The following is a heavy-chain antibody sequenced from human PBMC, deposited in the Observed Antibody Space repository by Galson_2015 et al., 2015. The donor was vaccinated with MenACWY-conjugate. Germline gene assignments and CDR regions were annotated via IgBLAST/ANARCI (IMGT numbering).Heavy chain of an antibody. D-gene: IGHD6-25*01. J-gene: IGHJ2*01. V-gene: IGHV3-74*03. Sequence: LRLCYAAGGVSVGTTCKHWVRQGPGQGREWAAGTTKDARGRTDAESGGLRSPIARVQAKHGLFLKMKSRRVVDTAVYYCAREAEAMGDWYFDIWGRGALVTVSS. CDR2: TTKDARGR. CDR1: GVSVGTTC. CDR3: AREAEAMGDWYFDI.